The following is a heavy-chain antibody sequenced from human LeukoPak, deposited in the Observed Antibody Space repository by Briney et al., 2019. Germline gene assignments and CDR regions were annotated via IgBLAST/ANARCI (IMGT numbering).Heavy chain of an antibody. Sequence: PSQTLSLTCTVSGGSISSGSYYWSWIRQPAGKGLELIGRIYTSGSTNYNPSLKSRVTISVDTSKNQFSLKLTSVPAADTAVYSCARGRRVYHYRDWFDPWGQGTLVTVSS. V-gene: IGHV4-61*02. CDR1: GGSISSGSYY. D-gene: IGHD5/OR15-5a*01. CDR2: IYTSGST. CDR3: ARGRRVYHYRDWFDP. J-gene: IGHJ5*02.